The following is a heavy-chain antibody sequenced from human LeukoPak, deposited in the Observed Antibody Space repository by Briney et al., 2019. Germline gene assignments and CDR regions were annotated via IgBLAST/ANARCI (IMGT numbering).Heavy chain of an antibody. CDR1: GFTFDDYA. CDR2: ISWNSGSI. Sequence: GRSLRLSCAASGFTFDDYAMHWVRHAPGKGLEWVSGISWNSGSIGYADSVKGRFTISRDNAKNSLYLQMNSLRAEDTALYYCAKGPHYYDSSGYPHYFDYWGQGTLVTVSS. D-gene: IGHD3-22*01. V-gene: IGHV3-9*01. CDR3: AKGPHYYDSSGYPHYFDY. J-gene: IGHJ4*02.